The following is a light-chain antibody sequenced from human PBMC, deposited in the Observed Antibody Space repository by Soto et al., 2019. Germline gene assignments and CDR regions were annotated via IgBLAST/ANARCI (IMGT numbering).Light chain of an antibody. V-gene: IGKV3-11*01. CDR2: DAS. CDR1: QSIGYY. CDR3: QQRGNWPPTWT. Sequence: EIVLTQSPATLSLSPGERATLSCRAIQSIGYYLAWYQEKPGQAPRLLIYDASIRATGIPARFSGSWSGTDLTLTINGLEPEDSAVYYCQQRGNWPPTWTFGQGTKVDIK. J-gene: IGKJ1*01.